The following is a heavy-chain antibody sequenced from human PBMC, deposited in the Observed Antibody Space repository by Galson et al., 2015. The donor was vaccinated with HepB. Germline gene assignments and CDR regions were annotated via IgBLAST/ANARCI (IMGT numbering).Heavy chain of an antibody. CDR3: ARDYAQNTYYYYGMDV. CDR2: ISSDSSYT. D-gene: IGHD2-2*01. V-gene: IGHV3-11*06. CDR1: GFTFSDYY. Sequence: SLRLSCAGSGFTFSDYYMTWVRQAPGKGLECLSYISSDSSYTKYADSLRGRFTISRDNAKNSLYLQLTNLRVEDTAIYYCARDYAQNTYYYYGMDVWGQGTTVTVSS. J-gene: IGHJ6*02.